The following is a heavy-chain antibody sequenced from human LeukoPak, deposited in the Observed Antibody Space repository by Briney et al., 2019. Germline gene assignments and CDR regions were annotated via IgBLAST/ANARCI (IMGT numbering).Heavy chain of an antibody. D-gene: IGHD6-13*01. CDR2: IYSGGST. CDR3: ARDASLPGIAAAGHDAFDI. J-gene: IGHJ3*02. CDR1: GFTFSSYW. Sequence: PGGSLRLSCAASGFTFSSYWMHWVRQAPGKGLVWVSVIYSGGSTYYADSVKGRFTISRDNSKNTLYLQMNSLRAEDTAVYYCARDASLPGIAAAGHDAFDIWGQGTMVTVSS. V-gene: IGHV3-66*01.